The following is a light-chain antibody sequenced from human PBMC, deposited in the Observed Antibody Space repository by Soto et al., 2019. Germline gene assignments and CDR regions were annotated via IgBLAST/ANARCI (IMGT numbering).Light chain of an antibody. Sequence: EIVLTQSPGTLSLSPGERATLSCRASQSVSSSYLAWYQQKPGQAPRLLIYGASRRATGIPDRFSGSGSGTDFTLTISRLEPEDFAVYYCQQYGSSPPLTFGGGTTVDIK. CDR2: GAS. CDR3: QQYGSSPPLT. V-gene: IGKV3-20*01. CDR1: QSVSSSY. J-gene: IGKJ4*01.